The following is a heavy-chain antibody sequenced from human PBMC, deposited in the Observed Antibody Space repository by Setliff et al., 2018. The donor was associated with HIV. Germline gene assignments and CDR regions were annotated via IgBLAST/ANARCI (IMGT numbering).Heavy chain of an antibody. CDR3: AKAPGWLFLSHY. D-gene: IGHD3-22*01. CDR2: IFASGSS. V-gene: IGHV4-4*09. J-gene: IGHJ4*02. CDR1: GGSISSYC. Sequence: SETLSLTCTVSGGSISSYCWNWIRQPPGKGLEWIGYIFASGSSLYNPSLQSRVSISVDNSKNTLYLQMNSLRVEDTAIYYCAKAPGWLFLSHYWGQGTLVTVSS.